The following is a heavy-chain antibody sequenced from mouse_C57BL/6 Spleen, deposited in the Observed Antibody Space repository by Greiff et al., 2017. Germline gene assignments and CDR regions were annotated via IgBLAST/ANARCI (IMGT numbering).Heavy chain of an antibody. CDR2: IYPGSGST. V-gene: IGHV1-55*01. Sequence: QVQLQQPGAELVKPGASVKMSCKASGYTFTSYWITWVKQRPGQGLEWIGDIYPGSGSTNYNEKFKSKATLTVDTSSSTAYMQLSSLTSEDSAVYYCAKGKDYDGSSYDWYFDVWGTGTTVTVSS. CDR1: GYTFTSYW. J-gene: IGHJ1*03. D-gene: IGHD1-1*01. CDR3: AKGKDYDGSSYDWYFDV.